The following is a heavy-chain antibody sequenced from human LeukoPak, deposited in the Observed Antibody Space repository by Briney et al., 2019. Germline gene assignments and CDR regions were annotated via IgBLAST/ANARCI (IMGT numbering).Heavy chain of an antibody. J-gene: IGHJ5*02. CDR1: GGSFSGYY. Sequence: SETLSLTCAVYGGSFSGYYWSWIRQPPGNGLEWIGEINHSGSTNYNPSLKSRVTISVDTSKNQFSLKLSSVTAADTAVYYCARGRFMITFGGVIVTGWFDPWGQGTLVTVSS. CDR2: INHSGST. V-gene: IGHV4-34*01. D-gene: IGHD3-16*02. CDR3: ARGRFMITFGGVIVTGWFDP.